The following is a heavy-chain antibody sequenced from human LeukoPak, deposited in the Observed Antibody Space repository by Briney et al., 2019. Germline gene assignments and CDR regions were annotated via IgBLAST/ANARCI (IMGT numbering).Heavy chain of an antibody. D-gene: IGHD3-10*01. CDR1: GGTFSSYA. CDR2: IIPIFGTA. J-gene: IGHJ3*02. CDR3: ARGQLPYYYGSCSYQVAFDI. Sequence: SVKVSCKASGGTFSSYAISWVRQAPGQGLEWMGGIIPIFGTANYAQKFQGRVTITADESTSTAYMELSSLRSEDTAVYYCARGQLPYYYGSCSYQVAFDIWGQGTMVTVSS. V-gene: IGHV1-69*13.